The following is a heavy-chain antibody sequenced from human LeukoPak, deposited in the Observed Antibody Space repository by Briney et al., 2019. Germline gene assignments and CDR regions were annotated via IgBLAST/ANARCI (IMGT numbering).Heavy chain of an antibody. CDR3: GKGLYHDYSGIGDY. D-gene: IGHD3-16*01. Sequence: GGSLRLSCAASGFTFSSYSMSWVRQAPGKGLEGVSALSDSGGNTYYADSVKGRFTISRDNSKNTLYLQVNSLRAEDTAVYYCGKGLYHDYSGIGDYWGQGTLVTVSS. V-gene: IGHV3-23*01. CDR2: LSDSGGNT. J-gene: IGHJ4*02. CDR1: GFTFSSYS.